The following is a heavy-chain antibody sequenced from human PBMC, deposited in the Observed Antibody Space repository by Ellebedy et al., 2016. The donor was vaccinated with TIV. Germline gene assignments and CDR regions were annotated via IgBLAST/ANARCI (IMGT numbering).Heavy chain of an antibody. D-gene: IGHD3-9*01. CDR3: AREDYYNILTGLDY. J-gene: IGHJ4*02. CDR1: GFTFSSYS. V-gene: IGHV3-21*04. CDR2: ISSSSSYI. Sequence: GESLKISXAASGFTFSSYSMNWVRQAPGKGLEWVSSISSSSSYIYYADSVKGRFTISRDNAKNSLYLQMNSLRAEDTAVYYCAREDYYNILTGLDYWGQGTLVTVSS.